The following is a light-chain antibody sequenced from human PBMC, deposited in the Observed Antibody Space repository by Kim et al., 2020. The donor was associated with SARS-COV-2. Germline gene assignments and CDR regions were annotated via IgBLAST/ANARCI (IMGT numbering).Light chain of an antibody. Sequence: LSPRESATLSCRASQSVRSDLAWYQQKPGQAPRLLMYDASTRATGIPARFSGSGSGTDFTLTISTLEPEDSAAYYCQQRITWPIAFGQGTRLEIK. CDR3: QQRITWPIA. CDR2: DAS. J-gene: IGKJ5*01. CDR1: QSVRSD. V-gene: IGKV3-11*01.